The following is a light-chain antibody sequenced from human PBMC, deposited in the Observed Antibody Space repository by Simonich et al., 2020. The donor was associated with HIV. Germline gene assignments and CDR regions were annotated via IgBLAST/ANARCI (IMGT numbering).Light chain of an antibody. Sequence: DIVMTQSPDSLAVSLGERATINCKSSQSILNSSNNQKYLAWYQQKPGQPPKLLIYWASTRESGVPDRCSGSGSGTEFTLTISSLQAEDVAVYYCQQYYSTPWTFGQGTKVEIK. V-gene: IGKV4-1*01. J-gene: IGKJ1*01. CDR1: QSILNSSNNQKY. CDR3: QQYYSTPWT. CDR2: WAS.